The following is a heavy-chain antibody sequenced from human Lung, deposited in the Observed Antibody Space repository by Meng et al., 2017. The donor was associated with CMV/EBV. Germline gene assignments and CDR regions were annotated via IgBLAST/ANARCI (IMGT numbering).Heavy chain of an antibody. V-gene: IGHV4-39*07. CDR3: ARRGRSGSLNWFDP. J-gene: IGHJ5*02. Sequence: SETXSLXXTASGGSISSTSFYWGWIRQPPGEGLEWIGSVYYSENTYYNPSLKSRVTISRDTSKNQFSLNLSPVTAADTAVYYCARRGRSGSLNWFDPWGQGTXVTVSS. D-gene: IGHD1-26*01. CDR1: GGSISSTSFY. CDR2: VYYSENT.